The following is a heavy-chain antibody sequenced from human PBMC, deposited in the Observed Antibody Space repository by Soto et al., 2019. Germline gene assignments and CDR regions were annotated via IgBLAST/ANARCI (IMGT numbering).Heavy chain of an antibody. Sequence: QITLNESGPTLVKPTQTLTLTCTFSGFSLTTSGVGVGWIRQSPGKAPEGLALIYWDADKLYSPSLKSTLTIDKHPPKVPVVLTMANLDPADTATYYCAHRVLRTVFGLVTTTAIYFDFWGQGTPVAVSS. J-gene: IGHJ4*02. V-gene: IGHV2-5*02. CDR3: AHRVLRTVFGLVTTTAIYFDF. D-gene: IGHD3-3*01. CDR1: GFSLTTSGVG. CDR2: IYWDADK.